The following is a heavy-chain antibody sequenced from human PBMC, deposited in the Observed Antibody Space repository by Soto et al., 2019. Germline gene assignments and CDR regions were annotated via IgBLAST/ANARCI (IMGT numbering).Heavy chain of an antibody. CDR2: IIPIFGTA. Sequence: QVQLVQSGAEVKKPGSSVKVSCKASGGTFSSYAISWVRQAPGQGLEWMGGIIPIFGTANYAQKFQGRVTITADESKSTASMELSSLRSEDTAVYYCARDKVGYYDSSGYYRVSVPPDYYYGMDVWGQGTTVTVSS. D-gene: IGHD3-22*01. V-gene: IGHV1-69*01. CDR3: ARDKVGYYDSSGYYRVSVPPDYYYGMDV. J-gene: IGHJ6*02. CDR1: GGTFSSYA.